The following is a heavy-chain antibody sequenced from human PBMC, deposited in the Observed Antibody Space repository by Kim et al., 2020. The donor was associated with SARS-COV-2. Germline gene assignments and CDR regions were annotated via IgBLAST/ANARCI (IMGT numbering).Heavy chain of an antibody. CDR2: IYYSGST. J-gene: IGHJ2*01. CDR1: GGSVSSGSYY. D-gene: IGHD4-17*01. Sequence: SETLSLTCTVSGGSVSSGSYYWSWIRQPPGKGLEWIGYIYYSGSTNYNPSLKSRVTISVDTSKNQFSLKLSSVTAADTAVYYCARGDYGGIKARDLWGRGTLVTVSS. V-gene: IGHV4-61*01. CDR3: ARGDYGGIKARDL.